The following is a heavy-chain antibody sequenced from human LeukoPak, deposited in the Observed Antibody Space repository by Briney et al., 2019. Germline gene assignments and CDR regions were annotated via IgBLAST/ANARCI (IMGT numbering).Heavy chain of an antibody. Sequence: SETLSLTCTVSGGSISSYYWSWIRQPPVKGLEWNGYIHYSGGITYYNPSLKSRVTISVDTSKNQFSLSLSSVTAADTAVYYCAPVIPRTIVWVGGVDVWGQGTTVTVSS. J-gene: IGHJ6*02. D-gene: IGHD2-2*01. CDR2: IHYSGGIT. CDR1: GGSISSYY. CDR3: APVIPRTIVWVGGVDV. V-gene: IGHV4-59*08.